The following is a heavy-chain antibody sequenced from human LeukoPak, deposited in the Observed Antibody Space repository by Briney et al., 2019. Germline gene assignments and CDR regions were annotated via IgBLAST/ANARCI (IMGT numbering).Heavy chain of an antibody. V-gene: IGHV4-59*01. CDR2: IYYSGST. D-gene: IGHD2-2*03. Sequence: SETLSLTCTVSGGSISSYYWSWIRQPPGKGLEWIGYIYYSGSTNYNPSLKSRVTISVDTSKNQFSLKLSSVTAADTAVYYCARGLGSFDYWGQGTLVTVSS. CDR3: ARGLGSFDY. J-gene: IGHJ4*02. CDR1: GGSISSYY.